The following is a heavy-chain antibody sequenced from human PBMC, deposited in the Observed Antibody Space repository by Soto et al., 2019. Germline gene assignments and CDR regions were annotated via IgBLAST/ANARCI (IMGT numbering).Heavy chain of an antibody. D-gene: IGHD6-19*01. J-gene: IGHJ3*02. Sequence: VQLVESGGGLVQPGGSLRLSCAASGFTFSSYAMHWVRQAPGKGLEYVSAISSNGGSTYYANSVKGRFTISRDNSKNTLYLQMGSLRAEDMAVYYCAREGSGRNDAFDIWGQGTMVTVSS. CDR2: ISSNGGST. V-gene: IGHV3-64*01. CDR1: GFTFSSYA. CDR3: AREGSGRNDAFDI.